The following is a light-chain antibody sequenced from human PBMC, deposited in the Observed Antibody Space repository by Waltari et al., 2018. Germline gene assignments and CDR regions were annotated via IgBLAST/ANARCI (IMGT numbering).Light chain of an antibody. CDR2: GAS. CDR1: QSVGRY. J-gene: IGKJ1*01. Sequence: EIVLTQSPGTLALAAGERATLSCRASQSVGRYLAWYQQKPGQAPRLLIYGASSRATGIPDRFSGSGSGTDFSLTISSLEPEDFAVYYCQQYESFPATFGQGTKVEI. CDR3: QQYESFPAT. V-gene: IGKV3-20*01.